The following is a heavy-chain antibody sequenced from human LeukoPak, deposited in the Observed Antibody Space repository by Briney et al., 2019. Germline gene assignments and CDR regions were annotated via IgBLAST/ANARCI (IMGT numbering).Heavy chain of an antibody. V-gene: IGHV2-70*11. CDR1: GFSLSTSGMC. D-gene: IGHD6-19*01. Sequence: DSGPALVKPTQTLTLTCTFSGFSLSTSGMCVSWIRQPPGKALEWLARITWDDDKYYSTSLKTRLTISKDTSKNQVVLTMTNMDPVDTATYYCARMRRVAGSPYYYYYMDVWGKGTTVTVSS. CDR2: ITWDDDK. CDR3: ARMRRVAGSPYYYYYMDV. J-gene: IGHJ6*03.